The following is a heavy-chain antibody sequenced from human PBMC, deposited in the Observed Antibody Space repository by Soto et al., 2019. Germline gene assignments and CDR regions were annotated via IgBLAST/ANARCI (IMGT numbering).Heavy chain of an antibody. CDR1: GFTFSNW. CDR2: INSDGSST. J-gene: IGHJ3*02. V-gene: IGHV3-74*01. Sequence: EVQLVESGGGLVQPGGSLRLSCAASGFTFSNWMHWVRQAPGKGLVWVSRINSDGSSTTYADSVKGRFTISRDNAMNTLYLQMNSLRAEDTAVYYCATARGPRAFDIWGQGTMVTVSS. CDR3: ATARGPRAFDI. D-gene: IGHD5-12*01.